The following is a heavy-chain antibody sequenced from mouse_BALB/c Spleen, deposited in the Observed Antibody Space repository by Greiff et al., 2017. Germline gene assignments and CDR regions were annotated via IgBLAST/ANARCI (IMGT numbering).Heavy chain of an antibody. J-gene: IGHJ4*01. D-gene: IGHD2-1*01. CDR3: ASYYGNYYAMDY. CDR2: ILPGSGST. Sequence: QVQLQQSGAELMKPGASVKISCKATGYTFSSYWIEWVKQRPGHGLEWIGEILPGSGSTNYNEKFKGKATFTADTSSNTAYMQLSSLTSEDSAVYYCASYYGNYYAMDYWGQGTSVTVSS. CDR1: GYTFSSYW. V-gene: IGHV1-9*01.